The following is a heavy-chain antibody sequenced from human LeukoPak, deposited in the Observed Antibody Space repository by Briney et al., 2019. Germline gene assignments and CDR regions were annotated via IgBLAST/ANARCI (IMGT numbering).Heavy chain of an antibody. J-gene: IGHJ5*02. Sequence: GGSLRLSCAASGFTFSIYAMAWVRQAPGKGLEWVSGISGSGDSTYYADSVKGRFTISRDNSKNTLYLQMNSLRAEDTAVYYCAKGPGVAMFNNWFDPWGQGTLVTVSS. CDR3: AKGPGVAMFNNWFDP. D-gene: IGHD3-3*01. CDR2: ISGSGDST. CDR1: GFTFSIYA. V-gene: IGHV3-23*01.